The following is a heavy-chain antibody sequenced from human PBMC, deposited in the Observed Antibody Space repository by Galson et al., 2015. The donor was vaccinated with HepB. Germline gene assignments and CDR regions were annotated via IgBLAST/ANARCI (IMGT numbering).Heavy chain of an antibody. J-gene: IGHJ6*03. CDR3: AREKYNWNYFSYYYYMDV. Sequence: SLRLSCAASGFTFSSYRMHWVRQAPGKGLVWVSRINSDGSSTSYADSVKGRFTISRDNAKNTLYLQMNSLRAEDTAVYYCAREKYNWNYFSYYYYMDVWGKGTTVTVSS. CDR2: INSDGSST. V-gene: IGHV3-74*01. CDR1: GFTFSSYR. D-gene: IGHD1-7*01.